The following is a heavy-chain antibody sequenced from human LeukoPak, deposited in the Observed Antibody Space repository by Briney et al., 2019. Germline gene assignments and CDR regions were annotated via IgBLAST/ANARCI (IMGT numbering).Heavy chain of an antibody. CDR1: GYTFTSYG. V-gene: IGHV1-2*02. D-gene: IGHD5-18*01. CDR3: MASYGPY. CDR2: INPNSGGT. J-gene: IGHJ4*02. Sequence: ASVKVSCKASGYTFTSYGISWVRQAPGQGLEWMGWINPNSGGTNYAQKFQGRVTMTRDTSISTAYMELSRLRSDDTAVYYCMASYGPYWGQGTLVTVSS.